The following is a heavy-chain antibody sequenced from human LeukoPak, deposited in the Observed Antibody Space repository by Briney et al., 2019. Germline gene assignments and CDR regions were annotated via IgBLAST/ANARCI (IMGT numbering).Heavy chain of an antibody. J-gene: IGHJ4*02. CDR1: EYSFATYW. CDR2: IYPSDSDT. D-gene: IGHD1-26*01. Sequence: GESLKISCQGSEYSFATYWIAWLRQMPGKGLEWMGIIYPSDSDTRYGPSFQGQVTISADKSIKTAYLQWSSLKASDTAMYYCARPLQGIVGATGFDYWGQGALVTVSS. CDR3: ARPLQGIVGATGFDY. V-gene: IGHV5-51*01.